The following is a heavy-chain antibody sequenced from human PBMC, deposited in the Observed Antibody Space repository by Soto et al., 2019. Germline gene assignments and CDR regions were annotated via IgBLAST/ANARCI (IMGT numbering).Heavy chain of an antibody. D-gene: IGHD6-13*01. CDR2: IYYSGST. CDR3: ASPEGGSSSSRREDYYYYYGMDV. V-gene: IGHV4-39*01. Sequence: SETLSLTCTVSGGSISSSSYYWGWIRQPPGKGLEWIGSIYYSGSTYYNPSLKSRVTISVDTSKNQFSLKLSSVTAADTAVYYCASPEGGSSSSRREDYYYYYGMDVWGQGTTVTVSS. CDR1: GGSISSSSYY. J-gene: IGHJ6*02.